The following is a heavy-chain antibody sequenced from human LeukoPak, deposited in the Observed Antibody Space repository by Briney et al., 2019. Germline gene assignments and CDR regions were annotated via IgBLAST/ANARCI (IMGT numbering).Heavy chain of an antibody. V-gene: IGHV4-39*02. CDR3: ATEREGPYGYLDY. Sequence: SETLSLTCTVSGGSISSRPYCWGWIRQPPGKGLEWLGSFFYSGSTNYKPSLKSRVTISVDTSKNQFSLKLSSVTAADTAVYYCATEREGPYGYLDYWGQGSLVTVSS. CDR1: GGSISSRPYC. J-gene: IGHJ4*02. D-gene: IGHD4-17*01. CDR2: FFYSGST.